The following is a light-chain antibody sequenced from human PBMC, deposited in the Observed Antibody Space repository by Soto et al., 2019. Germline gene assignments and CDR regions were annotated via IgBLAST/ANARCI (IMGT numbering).Light chain of an antibody. V-gene: IGKV3-15*01. CDR1: QSVSSN. CDR2: GAS. Sequence: EIVMTQSPSTLSVSPWERSTLSFMASQSVSSNLAWYRQKPGQAPRLLIYGASTRATGIPARFSGSGSGTDFTLTISSLEPEDSAVYYFQQRNIWPPVTFGQGTRLEIK. J-gene: IGKJ5*01. CDR3: QQRNIWPPVT.